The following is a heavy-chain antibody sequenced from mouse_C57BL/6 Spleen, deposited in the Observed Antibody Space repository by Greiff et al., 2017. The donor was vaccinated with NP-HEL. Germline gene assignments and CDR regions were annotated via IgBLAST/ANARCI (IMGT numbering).Heavy chain of an antibody. D-gene: IGHD1-1*01. CDR3: AGEHSSYEYFDV. CDR2: INPSNGGT. CDR1: GYTFTSYW. J-gene: IGHJ1*03. V-gene: IGHV1-53*01. Sequence: VQLQQSGTELVKPGASVKLSCKASGYTFTSYWMHWVKQRPGQGLEWIGNINPSNGGTNYNEKFKSKATLTVDKSSSTAYMQLSSLTSEDAAVYYCAGEHSSYEYFDVWGTGTTVTVSS.